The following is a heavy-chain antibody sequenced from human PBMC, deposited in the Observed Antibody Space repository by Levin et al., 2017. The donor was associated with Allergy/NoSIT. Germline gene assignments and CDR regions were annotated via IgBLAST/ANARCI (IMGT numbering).Heavy chain of an antibody. CDR1: GFTFKSYA. CDR2: ISYDGTTT. CDR3: ARADSSAYPDY. Sequence: SGGSLRLSCAASGFTFKSYAMHWFRQAPGKGLEWVAVISYDGTTTYYADSVKGRFTISRDSSKNTLYVQMNSLRPEDTAVYYCARADSSAYPDYWGQGTLVTVSS. D-gene: IGHD3-22*01. J-gene: IGHJ4*02. V-gene: IGHV3-30*04.